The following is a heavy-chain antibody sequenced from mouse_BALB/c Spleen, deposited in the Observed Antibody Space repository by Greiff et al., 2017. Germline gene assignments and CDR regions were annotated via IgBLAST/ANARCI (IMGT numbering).Heavy chain of an antibody. J-gene: IGHJ4*01. CDR2: INPSSGYT. CDR3: ARKEGYLYAMDY. V-gene: IGHV1-4*01. CDR1: GYTFTSYT. D-gene: IGHD2-2*01. Sequence: QVQLKQSGAELARPGASVKMSCKASGYTFTSYTMHWVKQRPGQGLEWIGYINPSSGYTNYNQKFKDKATLTADKSSSTAYMQLSSLTSEDSAVYYCARKEGYLYAMDYWGQGTSVTVSS.